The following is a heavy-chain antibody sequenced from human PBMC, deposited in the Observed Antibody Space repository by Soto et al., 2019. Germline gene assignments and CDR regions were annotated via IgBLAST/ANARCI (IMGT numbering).Heavy chain of an antibody. CDR3: ARESYGDFAFDY. Sequence: SETLSLTCPVSGGSIISYYCIFIRQPPVKGLEWIGYIYYSGSTNYNPSLKSRVTISVDTSKNQFSLKLSSVTAADTAVYYCARESYGDFAFDYWGQGTLVTVSS. V-gene: IGHV4-59*01. CDR2: IYYSGST. D-gene: IGHD4-17*01. CDR1: GGSIISYY. J-gene: IGHJ4*02.